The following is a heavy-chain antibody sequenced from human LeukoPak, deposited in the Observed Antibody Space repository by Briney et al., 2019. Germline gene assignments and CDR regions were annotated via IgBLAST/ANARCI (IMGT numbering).Heavy chain of an antibody. CDR1: GFTFSSYS. V-gene: IGHV3-48*01. CDR2: ISSSSSTI. CDR3: ARDGDYGDYVMDY. J-gene: IGHJ4*02. Sequence: PGGSLRLSCAASGFTFSSYSMNWVRQAPRKGLECVSYISSSSSTIYYADSVKGRFTISRDNAKNSLYLQMNSLRAEDTAVYYCARDGDYGDYVMDYWGQGTLVTVSS. D-gene: IGHD4-17*01.